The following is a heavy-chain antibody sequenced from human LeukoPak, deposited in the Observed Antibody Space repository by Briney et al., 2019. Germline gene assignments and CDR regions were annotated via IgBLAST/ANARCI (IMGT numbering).Heavy chain of an antibody. CDR2: INPSGGST. D-gene: IGHD3-22*01. CDR1: GYTFTSYY. J-gene: IGHJ4*02. Sequence: PTASVKVSCKASGYTFTSYYMHWVRQAPGQGLEWMGIINPSGGSTSYAQKFQGRVTMTRDTSTSTVYMELSSLRSEDTAVHYCARAGGLTMIVVVLDYWGQGTLVTVPS. V-gene: IGHV1-46*01. CDR3: ARAGGLTMIVVVLDY.